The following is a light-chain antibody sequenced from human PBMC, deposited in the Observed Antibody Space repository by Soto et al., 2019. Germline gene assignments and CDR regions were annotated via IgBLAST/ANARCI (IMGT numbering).Light chain of an antibody. Sequence: QSVLTQPPSPSGSPGQSVTISCTGTSSDVGGYNYFSWYQQHPGKAPKLMIYEVSKRPSGVPDRFSGSKSGNTASLTVSGLQAEDEADYYCSSYAGSNNYVFGTGTKVTVL. CDR2: EVS. CDR1: SSDVGGYNY. CDR3: SSYAGSNNYV. J-gene: IGLJ1*01. V-gene: IGLV2-8*01.